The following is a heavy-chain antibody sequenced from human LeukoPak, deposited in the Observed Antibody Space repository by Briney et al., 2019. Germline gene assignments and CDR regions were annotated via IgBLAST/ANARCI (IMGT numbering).Heavy chain of an antibody. CDR1: GGTFSSYA. Sequence: SVKVSCKASGGTFSSYAISWVRQAPGQGLEWMGGIIPIFGTANYAQKFQGRVTITADESTSTAYMELSSLRSEDTAVYYCARDIRDSSGWYNWFNPWGQGTLVTVSS. D-gene: IGHD6-19*01. CDR3: ARDIRDSSGWYNWFNP. J-gene: IGHJ5*02. V-gene: IGHV1-69*13. CDR2: IIPIFGTA.